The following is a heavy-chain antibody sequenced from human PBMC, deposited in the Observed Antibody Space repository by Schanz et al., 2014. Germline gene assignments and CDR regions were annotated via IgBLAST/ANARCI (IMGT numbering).Heavy chain of an antibody. CDR3: ARGRTFDY. CDR2: INPSGGST. J-gene: IGHJ4*02. CDR1: GYTFTSYY. V-gene: IGHV1-46*01. Sequence: QVQLVQSGAEMKKPGASVKVSCKASGYTFTSYYMHWVRQAPGQGLEWMGIINPSGGSTSYAQKFRGRVTMTRNTSMSTAYIELHILTSEDTAVYYCARGRTFDYWGQGTLVTVSS.